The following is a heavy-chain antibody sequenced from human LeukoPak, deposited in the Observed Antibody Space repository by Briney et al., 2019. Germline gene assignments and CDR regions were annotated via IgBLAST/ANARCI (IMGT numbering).Heavy chain of an antibody. V-gene: IGHV3-30-3*01. CDR2: ISYDGSNK. CDR1: GFTFSSYT. Sequence: GTSLRLSCAASGFTFSSYTIHWVRRAPGKGLEWVAVISYDGSNKYYAVSVKGRFTLSRDNSKNTLYLQMNSLRAEDTAVYYCARDPQHWGQGTLVTVSS. J-gene: IGHJ1*01. CDR3: ARDPQH.